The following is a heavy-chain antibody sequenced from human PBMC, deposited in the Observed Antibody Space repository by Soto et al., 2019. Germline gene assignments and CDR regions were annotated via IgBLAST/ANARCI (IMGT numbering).Heavy chain of an antibody. CDR1: GFTCSSYA. V-gene: IGHV3-23*01. J-gene: IGHJ5*01. Sequence: CGSLRLSCAASGFTCSSYAMTCVRQAPGKGLEWVSGISGSGATTSYADSVKGRFTVSRDNSKNTLYLQMNSLRVEDTAVYYCAKLRYFDWSSYNWFEYWGQGTPVTVSS. CDR2: ISGSGATT. CDR3: AKLRYFDWSSYNWFEY. D-gene: IGHD3-9*01.